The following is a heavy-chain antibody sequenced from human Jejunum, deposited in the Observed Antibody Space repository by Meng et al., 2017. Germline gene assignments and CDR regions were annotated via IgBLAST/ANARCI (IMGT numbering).Heavy chain of an antibody. J-gene: IGHJ4*02. V-gene: IGHV4-31*03. CDR1: GGSFGSGGYY. D-gene: IGHD6-13*01. Sequence: LQESCPGLVKPSQTLSLTCTVSGGSFGSGGYYWSWIRQHPERGLEWIGYVYYSGSTYYNPSLKSRVAISVDTSKNQFSLKLSSVTAADTAVYYCASSIAAAVGYYFDYWGQGTLVTVSS. CDR2: VYYSGST. CDR3: ASSIAAAVGYYFDY.